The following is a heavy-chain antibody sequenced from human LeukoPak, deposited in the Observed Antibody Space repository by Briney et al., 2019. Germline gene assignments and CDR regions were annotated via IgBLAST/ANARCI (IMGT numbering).Heavy chain of an antibody. J-gene: IGHJ5*02. V-gene: IGHV4-34*01. CDR3: ARTYYYDSSGYYQGLNWFDP. Sequence: KASETLSLTCAVYGGSFSGYYWSWIRQPPGKGLEWIGEINHSGSTNYNPSLKSRVTISVDTSKNQFSLKPSSVTAADTAVYYCARTYYYDSSGYYQGLNWFDPWGQGTLVTVSS. CDR1: GGSFSGYY. CDR2: INHSGST. D-gene: IGHD3-22*01.